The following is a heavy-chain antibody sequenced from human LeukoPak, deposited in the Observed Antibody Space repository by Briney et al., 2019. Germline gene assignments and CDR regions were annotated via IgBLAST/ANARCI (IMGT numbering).Heavy chain of an antibody. CDR3: ARGVGGNSYGLSY. D-gene: IGHD5-18*01. J-gene: IGHJ4*02. CDR2: ISSDGSST. CDR1: GFTFSDYW. Sequence: GGSLRLSCAASGFTFSDYWMHWVRPAPGKGLVWLSRISSDGSSTSYADSVKGRFSISRDNAKNTLYLQMNSLRAEDTAVYFCARGVGGNSYGLSYWGQGTMVTVSS. V-gene: IGHV3-74*01.